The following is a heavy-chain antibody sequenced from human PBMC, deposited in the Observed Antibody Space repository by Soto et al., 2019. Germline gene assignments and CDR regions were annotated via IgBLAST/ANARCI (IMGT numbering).Heavy chain of an antibody. CDR2: IVVDSGNT. CDR3: AADSVVRDNFDY. V-gene: IGHV1-58*01. J-gene: IGHJ4*02. D-gene: IGHD3-22*01. Sequence: SVKVSCKASGFSFTTSAVQWVRQARGQRLEWIGWIVVDSGNTNYAQKFQERVTITSDMSTSTVYMELSSLRSEDTAVYYCAADSVVRDNFDYWGQGTLVTVSS. CDR1: GFSFTTSA.